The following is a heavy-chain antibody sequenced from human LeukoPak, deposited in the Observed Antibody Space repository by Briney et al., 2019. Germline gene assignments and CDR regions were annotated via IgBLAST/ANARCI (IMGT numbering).Heavy chain of an antibody. V-gene: IGHV1-46*01. CDR1: GYSFIRYH. CDR3: ARNDPSYSSSWYGGY. J-gene: IGHJ4*02. D-gene: IGHD6-13*01. CDR2: LKLYDGSI. Sequence: ASVKVSCKASGYSFIRYHIHWVRQAPGQGLEWMGVLKLYDGSISHAQKFQGRVTMTSDTSTSTVYMELSSLRSEDTAVYYCARNDPSYSSSWYGGYWGQGTLVTVSS.